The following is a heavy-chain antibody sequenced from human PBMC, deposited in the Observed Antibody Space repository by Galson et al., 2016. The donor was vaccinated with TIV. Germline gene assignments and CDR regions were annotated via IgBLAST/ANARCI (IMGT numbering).Heavy chain of an antibody. Sequence: PALVKPTQTLTLTCTFSGFSLGTSGMCVSWVRQPPGKALEWLARIDWDDDKYYSTSLKTRLTISKDTSKTKVVLMVTDVDPMDTATYFCARTRSAAAGALDFWGQGILVTVSS. CDR1: GFSLGTSGMC. J-gene: IGHJ4*02. D-gene: IGHD6-13*01. CDR3: ARTRSAAAGALDF. V-gene: IGHV2-70*11. CDR2: IDWDDDK.